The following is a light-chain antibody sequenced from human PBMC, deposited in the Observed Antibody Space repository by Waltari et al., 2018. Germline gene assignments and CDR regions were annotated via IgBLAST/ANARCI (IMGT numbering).Light chain of an antibody. V-gene: IGLV1-47*01. CDR2: RND. Sequence: QSLLPQPPSASGTPGQRAPFPCSGSISTLGSNAVHWYQQAPGTTPKLLIYRNDQRPSGVPDRCSGSKSGTSAALAISGLRSEDEADYYCAAWDDKLGGRWEFGGGTKLTVL. CDR1: ISTLGSNA. J-gene: IGLJ2*01. CDR3: AAWDDKLGGRWE.